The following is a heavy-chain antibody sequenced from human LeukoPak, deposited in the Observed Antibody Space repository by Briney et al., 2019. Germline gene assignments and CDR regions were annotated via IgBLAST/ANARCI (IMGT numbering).Heavy chain of an antibody. Sequence: SETLSLTCTVSGGSISSYYWSWIRQPAGKGLEWIGRIYTSGSTNYNPSLKSRVTMSVDTSKNQFSLKLSSVTAADTAVYYCARESYSGSPSNWFDPWGQGTLVTVSS. CDR1: GGSISSYY. J-gene: IGHJ5*02. V-gene: IGHV4-4*07. D-gene: IGHD1-26*01. CDR2: IYTSGST. CDR3: ARESYSGSPSNWFDP.